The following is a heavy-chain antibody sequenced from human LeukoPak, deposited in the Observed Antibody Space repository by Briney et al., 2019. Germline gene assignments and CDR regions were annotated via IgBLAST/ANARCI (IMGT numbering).Heavy chain of an antibody. V-gene: IGHV4-34*01. CDR2: INHSGST. D-gene: IGHD1-1*01. J-gene: IGHJ3*02. Sequence: PSETLSLTCAVYGGSFSGYYWGWIRQPPGKGLGWIGEINHSGSTNYNPSLKSRVTTSVDTSKNQFSLKLSSVTAADTAVYYCARVPNEANRGAFDIWGQGTMVTVSS. CDR3: ARVPNEANRGAFDI. CDR1: GGSFSGYY.